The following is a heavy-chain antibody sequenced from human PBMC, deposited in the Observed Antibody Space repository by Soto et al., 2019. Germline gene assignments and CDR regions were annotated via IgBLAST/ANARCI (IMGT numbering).Heavy chain of an antibody. D-gene: IGHD6-13*01. J-gene: IGHJ6*02. CDR3: ARDLDRPEQQLTHYYYYGMDV. CDR1: GFTFSSYS. CDR2: ISSSSSYI. V-gene: IGHV3-21*01. Sequence: EVQLVESGGGLVKPGGSLRLSCAASGFTFSSYSMNWVRQAPGKGLEWVSSISSSSSYIYYADSVKGRFTISRDNAKNSLYLKMNSLRAEDTAVYYCARDLDRPEQQLTHYYYYGMDVWGQGTTVTVSS.